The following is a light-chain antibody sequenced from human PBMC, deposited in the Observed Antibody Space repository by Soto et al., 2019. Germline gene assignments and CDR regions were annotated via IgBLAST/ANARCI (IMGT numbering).Light chain of an antibody. CDR1: QSVSSY. V-gene: IGKV3-11*01. Sequence: EIVLTQSPATLSLSPGERATVSCRASQSVSSYLAWYQQKPGQAPRLHIYDASNSATGIPARFSGSGSETDFPLTISSLEPEDFAGYYWQQRSNSPLFTFGPGTKVDIK. CDR3: QQRSNSPLFT. J-gene: IGKJ3*01. CDR2: DAS.